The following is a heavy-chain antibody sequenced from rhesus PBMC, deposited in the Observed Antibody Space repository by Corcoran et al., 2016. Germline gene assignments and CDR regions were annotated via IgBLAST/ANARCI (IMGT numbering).Heavy chain of an antibody. D-gene: IGHD2-15*01. CDR3: ATRPSSVALDS. Sequence: QMQLQESGPGLVKPSETLSLTCTVSGGSITSPYYLTWVRQPPGKGLEWIAYIYGNRAPAYYNPSLKSRVTISKATSKNQFSLILTSVTAADTAMYYCATRPSSVALDSWGQGVFVTVSS. V-gene: IGHV4-143*01. J-gene: IGHJ6*01. CDR2: IYGNRAPA. CDR1: GGSITSPYY.